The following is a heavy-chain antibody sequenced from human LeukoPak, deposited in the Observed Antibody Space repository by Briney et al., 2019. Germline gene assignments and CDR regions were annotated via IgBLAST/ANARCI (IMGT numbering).Heavy chain of an antibody. CDR2: ISAYNCNT. CDR3: ARALDYGDYYYYMDV. V-gene: IGHV1-18*01. D-gene: IGHD4-17*01. CDR1: GYTFTSYG. J-gene: IGHJ6*03. Sequence: ASVKVSCKASGYTFTSYGISWVRQAPGQGLAWMGWISAYNCNTNYAQKLQGRVTMTTDTSTSTAYMELRSLRSDDTAVYYCARALDYGDYYYYMDVWGKGTTVTVSS.